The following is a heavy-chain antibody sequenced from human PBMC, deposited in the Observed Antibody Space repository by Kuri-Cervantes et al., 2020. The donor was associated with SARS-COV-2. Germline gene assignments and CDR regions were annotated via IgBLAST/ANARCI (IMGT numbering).Heavy chain of an antibody. CDR3: ARVSIGQRLRFDP. D-gene: IGHD6-25*01. CDR2: IFSYGITKNPNGIT. Sequence: SETLSLTCAVYGGSIGSHYWAWIRQPPGKGLEWIGYIFSYGITKNPNGITNYNPPLKSRVTISLDTSKNQFSLKLSSVTAADTAVYYCARVSIGQRLRFDPWGQGTLVTVSS. J-gene: IGHJ5*02. V-gene: IGHV4-59*11. CDR1: GGSIGSHY.